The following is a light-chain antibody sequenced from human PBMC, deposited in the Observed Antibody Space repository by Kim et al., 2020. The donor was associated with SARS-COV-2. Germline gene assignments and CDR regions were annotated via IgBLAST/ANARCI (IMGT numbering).Light chain of an antibody. Sequence: DIQMTQSPSSLSASVGDRVTITCRASQGISKDLAWYQQKPGNAPKLLIFAASALQSGVPTRFSGSGSGTDFTLTISSLQPEDVATYYCHKYNGAPWTFGQGTKLEI. V-gene: IGKV1-27*01. CDR2: AAS. J-gene: IGKJ1*01. CDR1: QGISKD. CDR3: HKYNGAPWT.